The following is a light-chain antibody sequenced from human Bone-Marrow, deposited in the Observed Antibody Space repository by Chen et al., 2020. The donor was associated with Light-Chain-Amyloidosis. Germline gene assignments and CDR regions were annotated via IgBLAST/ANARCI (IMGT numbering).Light chain of an antibody. CDR1: DIESKS. J-gene: IGLJ3*02. CDR3: QVWDSGSNHWM. Sequence: SFVLTQPPSVSVTPGQTAWITCGGDDIESKSVHWYQQKPGQAPVLVGYDDSERPSGIPGRFSGFDSGNTATVTISRVEAGDEADYYCQVWDSGSNHWMFGGGTKLTVL. V-gene: IGLV3-21*02. CDR2: DDS.